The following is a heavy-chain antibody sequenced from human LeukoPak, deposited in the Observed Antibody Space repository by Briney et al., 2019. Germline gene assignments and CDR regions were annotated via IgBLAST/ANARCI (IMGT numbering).Heavy chain of an antibody. Sequence: SETLSLTCAVYGGSCSGYYWSWIRQPPGKGLEWIGEINHSGSTNYNPSLKSRVTISVDTSKNQFSLKLSSVTAADTAVYYCARVLDSSGYYYGFDPWGQGTLVTVSS. CDR3: ARVLDSSGYYYGFDP. CDR1: GGSCSGYY. J-gene: IGHJ5*02. CDR2: INHSGST. V-gene: IGHV4-34*01. D-gene: IGHD3-22*01.